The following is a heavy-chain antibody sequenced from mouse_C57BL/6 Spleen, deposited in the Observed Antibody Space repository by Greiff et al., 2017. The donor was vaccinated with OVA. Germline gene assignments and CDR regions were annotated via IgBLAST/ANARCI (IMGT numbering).Heavy chain of an antibody. CDR1: GYTFTSYW. D-gene: IGHD1-1*01. Sequence: QVQLQQSGAELVKPGASVKMSCKASGYTFTSYWITWVKQRPGQGLEWIGDIYPGSGSTNYNEKFKSKATLTVDTSSSTAYMQLSSLTSGDSAVYYCARGTTVVGGYFDYWGQGTTLTVSS. J-gene: IGHJ2*01. CDR3: ARGTTVVGGYFDY. CDR2: IYPGSGST. V-gene: IGHV1-55*01.